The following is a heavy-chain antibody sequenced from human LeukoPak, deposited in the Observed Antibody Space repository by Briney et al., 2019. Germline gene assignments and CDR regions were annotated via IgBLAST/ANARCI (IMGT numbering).Heavy chain of an antibody. J-gene: IGHJ4*02. CDR3: AASDSSSWYLFDY. Sequence: GESLKISCKGSGYSFTSYWISWVRQMPGKGLEWMGKIDPSDSYTNYSPSFQGHVTISADKSISTAYLQWSSLKASDTAVYYCAASDSSSWYLFDYWGQGTLVTVSP. CDR1: GYSFTSYW. V-gene: IGHV5-10-1*01. CDR2: IDPSDSYT. D-gene: IGHD6-13*01.